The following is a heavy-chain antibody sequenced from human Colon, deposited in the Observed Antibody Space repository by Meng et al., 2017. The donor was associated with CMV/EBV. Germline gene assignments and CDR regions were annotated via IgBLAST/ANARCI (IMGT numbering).Heavy chain of an antibody. J-gene: IGHJ4*02. D-gene: IGHD6-13*01. CDR2: IYPQDGGT. CDR1: GYNFTATH. V-gene: IGHV1-2*02. CDR3: VRESWYFDF. Sequence: QVQLVQSGTEVKSPGASVKVSFKNSGYNFTATHLHWVRQAPGQGLEWMGWIYPQDGGTYFAQKFQDRVTLTRDTSITTAYMELSGLTSDETAIYYCVRESWYFDFWGEGTLVTVSS.